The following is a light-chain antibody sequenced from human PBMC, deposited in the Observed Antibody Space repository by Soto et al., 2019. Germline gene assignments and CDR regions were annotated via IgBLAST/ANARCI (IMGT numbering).Light chain of an antibody. CDR3: QQYGSSPT. Sequence: EIVLTQSPGTLSLSPGERATLSCRASQSITNNYLAWYQQKPGRAHRLLIYGASSRATGIPDRFSGSGSGTDFTLTISRLEPADSAVYYCQQYGSSPTFGGGTKVEIK. V-gene: IGKV3-20*01. CDR1: QSITNNY. CDR2: GAS. J-gene: IGKJ4*01.